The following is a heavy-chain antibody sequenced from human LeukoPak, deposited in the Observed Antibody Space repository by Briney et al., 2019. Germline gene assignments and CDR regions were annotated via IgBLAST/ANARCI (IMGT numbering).Heavy chain of an antibody. CDR1: GGSISSGGYF. CDR2: IYHSGST. CDR3: ARAPTYYYYGMDV. Sequence: SETLSLTCAVSGGSISSGGYFWSWIRQPPGKGLEWIGYIYHSGSTYYNPSLKSRVTISVDRSKNQFSLKLSSVTAADTAVYYCARAPTYYYYGMDVWGQGTTVTVSS. J-gene: IGHJ6*02. V-gene: IGHV4-30-2*01.